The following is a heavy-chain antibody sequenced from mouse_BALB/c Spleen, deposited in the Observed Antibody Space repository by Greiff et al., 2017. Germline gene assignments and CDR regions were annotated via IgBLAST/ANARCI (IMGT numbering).Heavy chain of an antibody. J-gene: IGHJ2*01. D-gene: IGHD2-4*01. CDR2: IRNKANGYTT. V-gene: IGHV7-3*02. Sequence: EVKVVESGGGLVQPGGSLRLSCATSGFTFTDYYMSWVRQPPGKALEWLGFIRNKANGYTTEYSASVKGRFTISRDNSQSILYLQMNTLRAEDSATYYCARDGDYAYFDYWGQGTTLTVSS. CDR1: GFTFTDYY. CDR3: ARDGDYAYFDY.